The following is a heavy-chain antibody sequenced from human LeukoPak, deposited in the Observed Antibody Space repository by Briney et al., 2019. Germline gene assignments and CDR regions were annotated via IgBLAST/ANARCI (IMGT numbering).Heavy chain of an antibody. CDR3: ARDRFPVRGSYSDY. Sequence: SVKVSCKASGGTFSSYAISWVRQAPGQGLEWMGRIIPILGIANYAQKFQGRVTITADKSTSTAYMGLSSLRSEDTAVYYCARDRFPVRGSYSDYWGQGTLVTVSS. V-gene: IGHV1-69*04. J-gene: IGHJ4*02. CDR1: GGTFSSYA. D-gene: IGHD1-26*01. CDR2: IIPILGIA.